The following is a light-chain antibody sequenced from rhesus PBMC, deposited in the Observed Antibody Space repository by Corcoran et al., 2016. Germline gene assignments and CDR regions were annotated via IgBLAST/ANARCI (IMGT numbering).Light chain of an antibody. CDR2: GAS. CDR3: QQYSKWPRT. CDR1: QRVSSS. J-gene: IGKJ1*01. Sequence: EIVLTQSPATLSLSPGQRAILSCRASQRVSSSLAWYQQKPGQVPRLLPYGASSRATGIEDRFSGSGSGTAFTLTIPSLEPEAFAVSYCQQYSKWPRTFGQGTKVEIK. V-gene: IGKV3-42*03.